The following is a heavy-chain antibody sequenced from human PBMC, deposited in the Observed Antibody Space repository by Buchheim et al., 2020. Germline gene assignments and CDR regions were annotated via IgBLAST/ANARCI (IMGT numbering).Heavy chain of an antibody. D-gene: IGHD3-22*01. Sequence: EVQLVESGGGLVKPGGSLRLSCAASGITFNNAWMHWVRQAPGRGLEWIGLIKSKNDGGTTDYAAPVKGRFTISRDDSNNTLFLQMNSLKSEDTALYYCITAPGYYDRSPFDFWGQGTL. V-gene: IGHV3-15*01. CDR3: ITAPGYYDRSPFDF. CDR1: GITFNNAW. J-gene: IGHJ4*02. CDR2: IKSKNDGGTT.